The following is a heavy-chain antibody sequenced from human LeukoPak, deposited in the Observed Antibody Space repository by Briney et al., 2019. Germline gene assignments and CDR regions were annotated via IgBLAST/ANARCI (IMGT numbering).Heavy chain of an antibody. CDR1: GGSISSYY. CDR2: FYTGGST. J-gene: IGHJ4*02. Sequence: SETLSLTCTVSGGSISSYYWNWIRQSAGRGPEWIGRFYTGGSTNYNPSLKSRVTISVDTSKNLFSLKLSSVTAADTAVYYCARVQRPLDGADYWGQGTLVTVSS. V-gene: IGHV4-4*07. D-gene: IGHD1-1*01. CDR3: ARVQRPLDGADY.